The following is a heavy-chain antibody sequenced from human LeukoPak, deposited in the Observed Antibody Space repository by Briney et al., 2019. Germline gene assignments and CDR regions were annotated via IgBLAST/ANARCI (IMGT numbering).Heavy chain of an antibody. CDR2: IYPGDSDSDT. J-gene: IGHJ4*02. V-gene: IGHV5-51*01. Sequence: GESLKISYKSSEYTFTSYYIGWVRQMPGKGLEWMGIIYPGDSDSDTRYSPSFQGQVTISADTSISTAYLQWSSLKASDTAMYYCARLGGTTFAHHSFDYWGQGTLVSVSS. D-gene: IGHD1-7*01. CDR1: EYTFTSYY. CDR3: ARLGGTTFAHHSFDY.